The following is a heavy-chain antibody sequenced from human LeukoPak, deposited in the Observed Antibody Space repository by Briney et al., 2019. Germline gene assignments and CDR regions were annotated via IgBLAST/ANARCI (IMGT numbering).Heavy chain of an antibody. CDR3: ARDPRIAAAQDAFDI. Sequence: PSETLSLTCTVSRGSISSAGYYWSWIRQPAGKGLEWIGRVYTSGRTSYIPSLKSRVTISVDTSKNQFSLKLSSVTAADMAVYYCARDPRIAAAQDAFDIWGQGTMVTVSS. CDR2: VYTSGRT. V-gene: IGHV4-61*02. CDR1: RGSISSAGYY. J-gene: IGHJ3*02. D-gene: IGHD6-13*01.